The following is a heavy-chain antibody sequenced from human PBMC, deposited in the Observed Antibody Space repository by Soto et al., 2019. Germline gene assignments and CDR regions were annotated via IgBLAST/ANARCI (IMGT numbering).Heavy chain of an antibody. CDR1: GGTFSSYT. CDR2: IIPILGIA. CDR3: ARGSREWFGELWAFDI. V-gene: IGHV1-69*02. D-gene: IGHD3-10*01. J-gene: IGHJ3*02. Sequence: ASVKVSCKASGGTFSSYTISWVRQAPGQGLEWMGRIIPILGIANYAQKFQGRVTITADKSTSTAYMELSSLRSEDTAVYYCARGSREWFGELWAFDIWGQGTMVTVSS.